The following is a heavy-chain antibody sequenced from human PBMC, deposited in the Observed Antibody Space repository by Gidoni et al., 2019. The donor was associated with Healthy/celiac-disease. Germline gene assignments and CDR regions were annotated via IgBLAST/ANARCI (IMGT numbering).Heavy chain of an antibody. CDR2: IIPIFGTA. D-gene: IGHD4-17*01. Sequence: QVQLVQSGAGVKKPGSSVKVSCKASGGTFSNYAISWVRQDPGQGLEWMGGIIPIFGTANYAQKFQGRVTITADESTSTAYMELSSLRSEDTSVYYCARRKAVTGSLGYWGQGTLVTVSS. V-gene: IGHV1-69*01. J-gene: IGHJ4*02. CDR1: GGTFSNYA. CDR3: ARRKAVTGSLGY.